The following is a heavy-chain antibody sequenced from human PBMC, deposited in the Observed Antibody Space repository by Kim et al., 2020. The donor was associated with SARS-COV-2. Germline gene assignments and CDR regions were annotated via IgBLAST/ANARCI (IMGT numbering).Heavy chain of an antibody. D-gene: IGHD3-3*01. CDR3: ARARARIAIFGVLPPGFDY. J-gene: IGHJ4*02. V-gene: IGHV3-7*04. Sequence: KGRFTISRDNAKNSLYLQMNSLRAEDTAVYCCARARARIAIFGVLPPGFDYWGQGTLVTVSS.